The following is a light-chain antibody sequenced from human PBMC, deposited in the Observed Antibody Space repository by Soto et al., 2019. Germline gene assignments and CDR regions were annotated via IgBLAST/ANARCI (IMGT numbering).Light chain of an antibody. V-gene: IGKV1-5*01. CDR1: QSISSW. Sequence: DIQSTPSPSTLSASVGDRVTITCRASQSISSWLAWYQQKPGKAPKLLIYDASTLESGVPSRFTGRGSGTEFTLTISSLQPEDFATYYCQQYKSYSRMFGQGTKVDI. CDR3: QQYKSYSRM. CDR2: DAS. J-gene: IGKJ1*01.